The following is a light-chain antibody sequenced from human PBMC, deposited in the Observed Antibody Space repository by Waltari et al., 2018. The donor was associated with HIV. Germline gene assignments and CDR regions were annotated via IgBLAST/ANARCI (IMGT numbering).Light chain of an antibody. CDR3: QQYGSSPYT. V-gene: IGKV3-20*01. J-gene: IGKJ2*01. CDR1: QSVSSSY. Sequence: EIVLTQSPGTLSLSPGERDTLSCRASQSVSSSYLAWYQQKPGQAPRLLIYGASSRATGIPDSFSGSGSGTDFTLTISRLEPEDFAVYYCQQYGSSPYTFGQGTKLEIK. CDR2: GAS.